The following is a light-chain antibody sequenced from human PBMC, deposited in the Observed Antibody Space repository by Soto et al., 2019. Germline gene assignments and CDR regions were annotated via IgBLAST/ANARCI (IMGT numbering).Light chain of an antibody. J-gene: IGKJ2*01. CDR3: LQDYNFPYT. Sequence: AIQMTQSPPSLSASVGDRVTISCRASQGIKNDLSWYQQKPGKAPKLLIYAAASLQNGVSSRFSGSGSGTDFTLTINSLQPEDFATYYCLQDYNFPYTFGQGTKVDIK. CDR1: QGIKND. CDR2: AAA. V-gene: IGKV1-6*01.